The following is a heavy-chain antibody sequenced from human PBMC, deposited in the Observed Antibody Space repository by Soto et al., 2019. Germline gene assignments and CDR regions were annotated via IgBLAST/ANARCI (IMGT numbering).Heavy chain of an antibody. CDR2: IDPDSGDT. Sequence: ASVKVSCKASGYTFTGYYLHWVRQAPGQGPEWVGKIDPDSGDTDQSQKFQGRVTLTRDTAIDTAYMELTRLTLDDTAIYYCARGPLEWGQETLVTVSS. CDR3: ARGPLE. CDR1: GYTFTGYY. J-gene: IGHJ4*02. V-gene: IGHV1-2*02.